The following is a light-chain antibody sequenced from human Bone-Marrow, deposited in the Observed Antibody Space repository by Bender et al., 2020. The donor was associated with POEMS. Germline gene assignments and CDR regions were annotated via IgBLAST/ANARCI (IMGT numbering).Light chain of an antibody. CDR1: SRDVGSYSL. Sequence: QSALTQSASVSGSPGQSITISCTGSSRDVGSYSLVSWFQQHPGKVPNLIIYEVSKRPSGISYRFSGAKAGTTASLTISGLQAEDEADYFCCSYAGTDIPYVFGTGTRVTVL. J-gene: IGLJ1*01. V-gene: IGLV2-23*02. CDR2: EVS. CDR3: CSYAGTDIPYV.